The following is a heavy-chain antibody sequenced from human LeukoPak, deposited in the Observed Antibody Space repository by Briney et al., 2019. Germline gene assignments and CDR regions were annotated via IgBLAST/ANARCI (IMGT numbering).Heavy chain of an antibody. J-gene: IGHJ5*02. CDR1: GYTFTSYD. V-gene: IGHV1-8*01. Sequence: ASVKVSCRASGYTFTSYDINWVRQATGQGLEWLGWMNPNSGNTGYAQNFQGRVTMTRDTSIDTAYMELTSLRYEDTAVYYCARDYYGSKSSSFDPWGQGTLVTVSS. CDR3: ARDYYGSKSSSFDP. CDR2: MNPNSGNT. D-gene: IGHD3-10*01.